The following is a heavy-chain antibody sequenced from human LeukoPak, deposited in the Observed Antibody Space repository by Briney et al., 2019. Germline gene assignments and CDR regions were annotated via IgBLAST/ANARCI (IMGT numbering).Heavy chain of an antibody. CDR2: IYYSGST. J-gene: IGHJ2*01. V-gene: IGHV4-59*01. Sequence: SETLSLTCTVSGGSISSYYWSWIRQPPGKGLEWIGYIYYSGSTNYNPSLKSRVTISVDTSKNQISLKLSSVTAADTAVYHCARGNHDSSGYYSPSYWYFDLWGRGTLVTVSS. CDR1: GGSISSYY. CDR3: ARGNHDSSGYYSPSYWYFDL. D-gene: IGHD3-22*01.